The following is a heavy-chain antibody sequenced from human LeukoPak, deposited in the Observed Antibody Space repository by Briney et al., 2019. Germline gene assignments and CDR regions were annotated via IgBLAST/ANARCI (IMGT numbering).Heavy chain of an antibody. J-gene: IGHJ4*02. CDR3: ARDYPTSGIVTIFDC. Sequence: GGSLRLSCASSGFTFNNYAMTWVRHAPGKGLEWVSSITASGGSTYCADSVKGRFTISRDNSKNTLYLQMSSLRAEDTAVYYCARDYPTSGIVTIFDCWGQGTLVTVSS. V-gene: IGHV3-23*01. CDR2: ITASGGST. D-gene: IGHD1-1*01. CDR1: GFTFNNYA.